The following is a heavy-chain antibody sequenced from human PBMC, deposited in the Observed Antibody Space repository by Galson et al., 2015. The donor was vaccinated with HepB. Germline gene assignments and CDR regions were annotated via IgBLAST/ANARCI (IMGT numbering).Heavy chain of an antibody. V-gene: IGHV3-21*01. J-gene: IGHJ6*03. CDR1: GFTFSSYS. CDR2: ISSSSSYI. D-gene: IGHD3-3*01. Sequence: SLRLSCAASGFTFSSYSMNWVRQAPGKGLEWVSSISSSSSYIYYADSVKGRFTISRDNAKNSLYLQMNSLRAEDTAVYYCASFHYDFWSGEEYYYYYMDVRGKGTTVTVSS. CDR3: ASFHYDFWSGEEYYYYYMDV.